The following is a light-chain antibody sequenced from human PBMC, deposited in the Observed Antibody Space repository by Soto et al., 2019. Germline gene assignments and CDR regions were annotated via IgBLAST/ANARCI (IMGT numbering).Light chain of an antibody. J-gene: IGKJ2*01. Sequence: DIQMTQSPSTLSASVGDRVTITCRASQSISSWLAWYQQKPGKAPKLLIYDASSLESGVPSRFSGSGSGTEFTLTISSLQPDDFATYYCQHHGAFGQATKLEIK. CDR1: QSISSW. V-gene: IGKV1-5*01. CDR3: QHHGA. CDR2: DAS.